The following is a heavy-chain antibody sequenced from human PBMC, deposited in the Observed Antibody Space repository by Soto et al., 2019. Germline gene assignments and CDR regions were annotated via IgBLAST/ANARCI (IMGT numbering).Heavy chain of an antibody. V-gene: IGHV1-2*04. CDR3: ARDRPIRGTLLSYGMDV. J-gene: IGHJ6*02. D-gene: IGHD3-10*01. CDR1: GYTFTGYY. Sequence: GASVKVSCKASGYTFTGYYMHWVRQAPGQGLEWMGWINPNSGSTNYAQKFQGWVTMTRDTSISTAYMELSRLRSDDTAVYYCARDRPIRGTLLSYGMDVWGQGTTVTVSS. CDR2: INPNSGST.